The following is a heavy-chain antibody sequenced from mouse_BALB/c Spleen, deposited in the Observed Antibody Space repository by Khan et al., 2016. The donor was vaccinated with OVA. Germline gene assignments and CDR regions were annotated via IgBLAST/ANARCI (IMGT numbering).Heavy chain of an antibody. Sequence: EVELVESGGGLVKPGGSLKLSCAASGFSFSDYYMYWIRQTPEKRLEWVATISDGGGSTYYPDSVQGRFTISRDNAQNNLYLQMNSLKSEDTAIYYCARAGYGGFAYWGQGTLVTVSA. CDR1: GFSFSDYY. J-gene: IGHJ3*01. D-gene: IGHD1-1*02. CDR3: ARAGYGGFAY. V-gene: IGHV5-4*02. CDR2: ISDGGGST.